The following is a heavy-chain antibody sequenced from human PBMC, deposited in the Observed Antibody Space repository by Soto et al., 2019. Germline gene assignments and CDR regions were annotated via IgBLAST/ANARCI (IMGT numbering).Heavy chain of an antibody. CDR3: VREDDGGDRDYYGLDV. D-gene: IGHD2-21*02. Sequence: QVQLQESGPGLVRPSQTLSLTCTVSGGSISFDHYHWTWIRQPAGKGLEWIGYIHYSGIVYYNPSLQSRVSMSVDTSKTLFSLQLSSVTAADTAVYFCVREDDGGDRDYYGLDVWGQGTTVTVSS. CDR2: IHYSGIV. J-gene: IGHJ6*02. V-gene: IGHV4-30-4*01. CDR1: GGSISFDHYH.